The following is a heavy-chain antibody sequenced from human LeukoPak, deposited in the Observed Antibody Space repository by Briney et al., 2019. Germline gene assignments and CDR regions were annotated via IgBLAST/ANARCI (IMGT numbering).Heavy chain of an antibody. V-gene: IGHV4-61*01. CDR1: GGSVSSGSYY. CDR3: ARGFGEPPPLYYYYGMDV. D-gene: IGHD3-10*01. CDR2: IYYGGST. Sequence: SETLSLTCTVSGGSVSSGSYYWSWIRQPPGKGLEWIGYIYYGGSTNYNPSLKSRVTISVDTSKNQFSLKLSSVTAADTAVYYCARGFGEPPPLYYYYGMDVWGQGTTVTVSS. J-gene: IGHJ6*02.